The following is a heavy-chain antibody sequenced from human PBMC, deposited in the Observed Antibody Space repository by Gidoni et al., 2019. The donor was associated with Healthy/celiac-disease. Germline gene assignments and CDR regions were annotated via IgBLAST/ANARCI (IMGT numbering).Heavy chain of an antibody. D-gene: IGHD3-22*01. CDR1: GFTFSSYA. CDR3: AKDDSLSDSSGYYSVSVVDY. Sequence: EVQLLESGGGLVQPGGSLRLSCAASGFTFSSYAMRWVRQAPGKGLEWVSAISGSVGRTYYADSVKGRFTISRDNSKNTLYLQMNSLRAEDTAVYYCAKDDSLSDSSGYYSVSVVDYWGQGTLVTVSS. J-gene: IGHJ4*02. CDR2: ISGSVGRT. V-gene: IGHV3-23*01.